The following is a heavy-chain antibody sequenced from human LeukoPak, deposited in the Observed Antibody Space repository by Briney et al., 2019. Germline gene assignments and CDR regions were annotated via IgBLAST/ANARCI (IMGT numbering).Heavy chain of an antibody. J-gene: IGHJ4*02. CDR2: IYHSGST. CDR3: ARFGSSRSHGVVVAATGALNYFDY. Sequence: PSETLSLTCTVSGYSISSGYYWGWIRQPPGKGLEWIGSIYHSGSTYYNPSLKSRVTISVDTSKNQFSLKLSSVTAADTAVYYCARFGSSRSHGVVVAATGALNYFDYWGQGTLVTVSS. D-gene: IGHD2-15*01. V-gene: IGHV4-38-2*02. CDR1: GYSISSGYY.